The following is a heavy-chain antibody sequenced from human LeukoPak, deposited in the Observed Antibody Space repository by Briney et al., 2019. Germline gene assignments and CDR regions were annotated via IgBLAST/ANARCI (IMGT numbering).Heavy chain of an antibody. CDR1: GFTFSHNA. J-gene: IGHJ6*02. CDR3: EKASCGGECYYAMDV. D-gene: IGHD2-21*01. V-gene: IGHV3-23*01. CDR2: IICSGRNT. Sequence: GGSLRLSFAASGFTFSHNAMNWVPQAPGKGLEWVSRIICSGRNTYYAHSVKGRFTISRDNSKNTLYLQMNSLRGEETAVYYCEKASCGGECYYAMDVWGQGTTVTVSS.